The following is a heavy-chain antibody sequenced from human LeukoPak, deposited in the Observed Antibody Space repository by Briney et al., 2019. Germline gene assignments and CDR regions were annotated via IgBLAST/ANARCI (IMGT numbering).Heavy chain of an antibody. CDR2: INHSGST. CDR1: GGSFSGYY. V-gene: IGHV4-34*01. J-gene: IGHJ5*02. D-gene: IGHD1-14*01. Sequence: SETLSLTCAVYGGSFSGYYWSWIRQPPGKGLEWIGEINHSGSTNYNPSLTSRVTISVDTSKNQFSLKLSSVTAADTAVYYCARGKSNRGTYNWFDPWGQGTLVTVSS. CDR3: ARGKSNRGTYNWFDP.